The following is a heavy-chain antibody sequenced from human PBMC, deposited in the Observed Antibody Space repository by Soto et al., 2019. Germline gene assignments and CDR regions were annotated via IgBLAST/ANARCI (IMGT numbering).Heavy chain of an antibody. Sequence: QVQLVQSGAEVRRPGASVKVSCKASGYTFSNDGINWVRQAPGQGLEWMGWISAYNGNTEYAQNFQGRVTMNTDTSTSTAYMELRSLRSDDTAVYSCARGGPTSADYYYGMDVWGLGTTVTVSS. CDR1: GYTFSNDG. D-gene: IGHD3-10*01. J-gene: IGHJ6*02. CDR2: ISAYNGNT. V-gene: IGHV1-18*01. CDR3: ARGGPTSADYYYGMDV.